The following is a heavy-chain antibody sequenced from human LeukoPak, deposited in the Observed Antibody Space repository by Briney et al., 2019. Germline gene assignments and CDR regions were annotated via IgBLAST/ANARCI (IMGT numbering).Heavy chain of an antibody. CDR2: ISSSSSTI. V-gene: IGHV3-48*02. CDR3: ARGSNYDFWSGSTNFDY. Sequence: GGSLRLSCAASGFTFRSYSMNWVRQAPGKGLEWVSYISSSSSTIYYADSVKGRFTISRDNAKNSLYLQMNSLRDEDTAVYYCARGSNYDFWSGSTNFDYWGQGTLVTVSS. CDR1: GFTFRSYS. J-gene: IGHJ4*02. D-gene: IGHD3-3*01.